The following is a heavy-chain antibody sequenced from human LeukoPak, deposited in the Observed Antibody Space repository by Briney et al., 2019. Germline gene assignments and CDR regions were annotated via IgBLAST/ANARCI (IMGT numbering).Heavy chain of an antibody. CDR1: GFTFSAYT. CDR2: ISSSSTYI. J-gene: IGHJ4*02. Sequence: PGGSLRLSCAASGFTFSAYTMNWVRQAPGKGLEWVSSISSSSTYIYYADSVKGRFTISRDNAKNSLYLQMNSLSAVDTAVYYCARELVLDYWGQGTLVTVSS. V-gene: IGHV3-21*01. CDR3: ARELVLDY. D-gene: IGHD6-13*01.